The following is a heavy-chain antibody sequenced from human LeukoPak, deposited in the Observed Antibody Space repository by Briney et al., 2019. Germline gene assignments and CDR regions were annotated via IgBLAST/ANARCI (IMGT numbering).Heavy chain of an antibody. CDR3: AGAAIWSGYYDHYYYYYMDV. D-gene: IGHD3-3*01. CDR2: ISSTGSYI. J-gene: IGHJ6*03. Sequence: PGGSLRLSCAASGFTLNSYTLSWVRQAPGKGLEWVSSISSTGSYIHYADSVKGRFTISRDNPDNVVYLQMNSLRAEDTAVYYCAGAAIWSGYYDHYYYYYMDVWGKGTTVTVSS. CDR1: GFTLNSYT. V-gene: IGHV3-21*01.